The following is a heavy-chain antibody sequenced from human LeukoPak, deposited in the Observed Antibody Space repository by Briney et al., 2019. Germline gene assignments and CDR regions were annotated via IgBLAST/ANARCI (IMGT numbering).Heavy chain of an antibody. J-gene: IGHJ6*03. Sequence: PSETLSLTCAVYGGSFSGYYWSWIRQPPGKGLEWIGEINHSGSTNYNPSLKSRVTMSLDTSKNQFSLKLSSVTAADTAVYYCARSVHYYYMDVWGKGTTVTISS. V-gene: IGHV4-34*01. CDR1: GGSFSGYY. CDR3: ARSVHYYYMDV. CDR2: INHSGST.